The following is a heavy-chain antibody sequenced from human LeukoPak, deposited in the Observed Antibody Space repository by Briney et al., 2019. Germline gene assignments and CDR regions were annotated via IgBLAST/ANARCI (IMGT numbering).Heavy chain of an antibody. Sequence: SETLSLTCTVSGGSISSSSYYWGWIRQPPGKGLEGWGSMNNSGSTYKNLFLESRVTLSVDTSKNQLSLKLRSVTAADTAVYYCARDPHLNYDDSAPYWDYWGRGTLVTVSS. D-gene: IGHD3-22*01. CDR3: ARDPHLNYDDSAPYWDY. CDR1: GGSISSSSYY. J-gene: IGHJ4*02. V-gene: IGHV4-39*07. CDR2: MNNSGST.